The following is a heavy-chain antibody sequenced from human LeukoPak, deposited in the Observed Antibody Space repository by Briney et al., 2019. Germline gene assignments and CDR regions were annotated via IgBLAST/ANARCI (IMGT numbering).Heavy chain of an antibody. CDR3: ARGGTTGTPFDY. CDR1: GGSISSYY. CDR2: IYYSGST. D-gene: IGHD1-1*01. V-gene: IGHV4-59*01. Sequence: SETLSPTCTVSGGSISSYYWSWIRQPPGKGLEWIGYIYYSGSTNYNPSLKSRVTISVDTSKNQFSLKLSSVTAADTAVYYCARGGTTGTPFDYWGQGTLVTVSS. J-gene: IGHJ4*02.